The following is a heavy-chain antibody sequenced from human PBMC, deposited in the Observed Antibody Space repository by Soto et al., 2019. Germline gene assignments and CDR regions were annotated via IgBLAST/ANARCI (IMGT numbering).Heavy chain of an antibody. CDR2: IYYSGST. J-gene: IGHJ3*02. Sequence: SETLSLTCTVSGGSISSYYWSWIRQPPGKGLEWIGYIYYSGSTNYDPSLKSRVTISVDTSKNQFSLKLSSVTAADTAVYYCARSKAIDGELLGDAFDIWGQGTMVTVSS. D-gene: IGHD3-10*01. CDR1: GGSISSYY. CDR3: ARSKAIDGELLGDAFDI. V-gene: IGHV4-59*01.